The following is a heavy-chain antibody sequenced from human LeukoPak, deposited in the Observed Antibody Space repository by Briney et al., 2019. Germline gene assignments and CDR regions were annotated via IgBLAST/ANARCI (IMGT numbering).Heavy chain of an antibody. J-gene: IGHJ4*02. D-gene: IGHD1-26*01. CDR2: ISSSSTI. CDR3: ARAAGVGATVIDY. Sequence: PGGSLRLSCAASGFTFSSYSMNWVRQAPGKGLEWVSYISSSSTIYYADSVKGRFTISRDNAKNSLYLQMNSLRAEDTAVYYCARAAGVGATVIDYWGQGTLVTVSS. V-gene: IGHV3-48*01. CDR1: GFTFSSYS.